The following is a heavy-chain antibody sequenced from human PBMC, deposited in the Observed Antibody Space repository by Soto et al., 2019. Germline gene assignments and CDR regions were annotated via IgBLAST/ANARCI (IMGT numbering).Heavy chain of an antibody. CDR1: GGTFSSYT. J-gene: IGHJ3*02. CDR2: IIPILGIA. D-gene: IGHD6-19*01. V-gene: IGHV1-69*02. Sequence: QVQLVQSGAEVKKPGSSVKVSCKASGGTFSSYTISWVRQAPGQGLEWMGRIIPILGIANYAQKFQGRVTITADKSTSTAYMELSSLRSEDTAVYYCATSAGWCWEMWAFDIWGQGTMVTVSS. CDR3: ATSAGWCWEMWAFDI.